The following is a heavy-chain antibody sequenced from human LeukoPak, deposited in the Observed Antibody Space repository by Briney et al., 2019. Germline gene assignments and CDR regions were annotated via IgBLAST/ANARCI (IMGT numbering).Heavy chain of an antibody. CDR1: GFTFSSYA. CDR3: ARDVHPSYYYYGMDV. CDR2: ISSSGSTI. Sequence: GGSLRLSCAASGFTFSSYAMSWVRQAPGKGLEWVSYISSSGSTIYYADSVKGRFTISRDNAKNSLYLQMNSLRAEDTAVYYCARDVHPSYYYYGMDVWGQGTTVTVSS. D-gene: IGHD3-10*02. J-gene: IGHJ6*02. V-gene: IGHV3-48*04.